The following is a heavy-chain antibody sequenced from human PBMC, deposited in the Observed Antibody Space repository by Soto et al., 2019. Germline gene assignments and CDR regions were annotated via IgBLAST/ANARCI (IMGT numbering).Heavy chain of an antibody. Sequence: AETLALSCTFSGYSISSCSYWGWIRQPPWKVPEWIASIYHGGTTFYNPSLKSRITISVDTSHNQFSLNLRSVTAADTAVYYFERAHVMFVAGSTLGHWGHGTLVTVSS. D-gene: IGHD2-2*01. CDR1: GYSISSCSY. J-gene: IGHJ4*01. CDR2: IYHGGTT. V-gene: IGHV4-38-2*02. CDR3: ERAHVMFVAGSTLGH.